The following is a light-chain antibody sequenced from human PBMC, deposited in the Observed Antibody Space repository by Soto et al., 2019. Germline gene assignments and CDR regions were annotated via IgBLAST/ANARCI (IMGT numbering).Light chain of an antibody. CDR3: QQYNNWPPT. J-gene: IGKJ1*01. CDR2: GAS. V-gene: IGKV3-15*01. CDR1: QSVSSN. Sequence: EIVMTQSPATLSVSPGERATLSCRASQSVSSNLAWYQQKPGQAPRLLIYGASTRATGIPARFSGSGSGTEFTLTISSLQSEDFAVYSFQQYNNWPPTFGQGTKVEIK.